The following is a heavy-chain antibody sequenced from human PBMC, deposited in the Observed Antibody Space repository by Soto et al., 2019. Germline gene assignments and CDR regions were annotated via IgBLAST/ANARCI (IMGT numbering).Heavy chain of an antibody. J-gene: IGHJ6*02. V-gene: IGHV3-21*01. D-gene: IGHD6-13*01. CDR1: GFTFSSYS. CDR3: ARDRGVRAAAGTYYYYYGMDV. Sequence: GGSLRLSCAASGFTFSSYSMNWVRKAPGKGLEWVSSISSSSSYIYYADSVKGRFTISRDNAKNSLYLQMNSLRAEDTAVYYCARDRGVRAAAGTYYYYYGMDVWGQGTTVTVSS. CDR2: ISSSSSYI.